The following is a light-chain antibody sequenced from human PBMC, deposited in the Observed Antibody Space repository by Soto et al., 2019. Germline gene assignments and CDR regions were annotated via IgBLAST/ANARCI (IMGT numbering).Light chain of an antibody. Sequence: DIQMTQSPSSVSASVGDRVTIACRAGQSVRSYLNWYQQKPGKAPNLLIYASSTLQSGVPSRFSGGGSGTDFTLTISSLHPEDFATYYCQQSYTSPLTFGGGTKVEI. CDR1: QSVRSY. V-gene: IGKV1-39*01. J-gene: IGKJ4*01. CDR3: QQSYTSPLT. CDR2: ASS.